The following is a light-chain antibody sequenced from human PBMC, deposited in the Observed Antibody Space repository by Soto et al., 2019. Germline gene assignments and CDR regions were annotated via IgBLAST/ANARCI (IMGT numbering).Light chain of an antibody. J-gene: IGLJ2*01. CDR2: DVS. CDR3: SSYTSSSTVV. Sequence: QSALTQPASVSGSPGQSITISCTGTSSDVGSYIDVSWFQQHPGKAPKLLIYDVSNRPSGVSNRFSGSRSGNTASLSISGLQAEDEADYYCSSYTSSSTVVFGGGTKLTVL. V-gene: IGLV2-14*01. CDR1: SSDVGSYID.